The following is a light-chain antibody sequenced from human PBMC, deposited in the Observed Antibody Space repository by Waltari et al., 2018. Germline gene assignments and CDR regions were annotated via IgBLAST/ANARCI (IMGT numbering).Light chain of an antibody. CDR3: CSYAGSSTYV. CDR1: SSDVGGYDY. V-gene: IGLV2-23*02. CDR2: DVT. J-gene: IGLJ1*01. Sequence: QSALTQPASVSGSPGQSITLSCTGTSSDVGGYDYVSWYQQLPGKAPKLMIYDVTKRPSGVSNRFSGSKSGNTASLTISGLQAEDEADYYCCSYAGSSTYVFGTGTKVTVL.